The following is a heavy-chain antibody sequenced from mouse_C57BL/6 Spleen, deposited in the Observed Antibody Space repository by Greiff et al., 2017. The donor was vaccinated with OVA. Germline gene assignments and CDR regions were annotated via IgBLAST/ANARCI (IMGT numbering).Heavy chain of an antibody. CDR3: ARRTYDSYAMDY. V-gene: IGHV1-47*01. Sequence: VQRVESGAELVKPGASVKMSCKASGYTFTTYPIEWMKQNHGKSLEWIGNFHPYNDDTKYNEKFKGKATLTVEKSSSTVYLELSRLTSDDSAVYYCARRTYDSYAMDYWGQGTTVTVSS. CDR2: FHPYNDDT. D-gene: IGHD6-5*01. CDR1: GYTFTTYP. J-gene: IGHJ4*01.